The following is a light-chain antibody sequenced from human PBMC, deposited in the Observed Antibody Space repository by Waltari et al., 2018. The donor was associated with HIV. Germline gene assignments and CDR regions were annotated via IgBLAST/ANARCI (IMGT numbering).Light chain of an antibody. CDR3: QQYYMTPPT. J-gene: IGKJ1*01. Sequence: DVVMTQSPDALKGSLGERVTINCKSSQSVFSNSNKKSYLAWYQQRPGQTPNLLVYLATTRVSGVPARFSGSGSGTDFTLTINNLQAEDAAIYYCQQYYMTPPTFGQGTKVEI. CDR2: LAT. CDR1: QSVFSNSNKKSY. V-gene: IGKV4-1*01.